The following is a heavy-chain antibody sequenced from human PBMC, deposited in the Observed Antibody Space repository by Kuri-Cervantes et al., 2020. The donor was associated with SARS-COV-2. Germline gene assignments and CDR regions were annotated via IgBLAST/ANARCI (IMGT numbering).Heavy chain of an antibody. V-gene: IGHV1-69*13. Sequence: SSVTVSCKASGGTFSSYAISWVRQAPGQGLEWMGGIIPIFGTANYAQKFQGRVTITADESTSTAYMKVSSLRSEDTAVYYCARDGDPYYYYYVDVWGKGTMVTVSS. D-gene: IGHD7-27*01. J-gene: IGHJ6*03. CDR3: ARDGDPYYYYYVDV. CDR1: GGTFSSYA. CDR2: IIPIFGTA.